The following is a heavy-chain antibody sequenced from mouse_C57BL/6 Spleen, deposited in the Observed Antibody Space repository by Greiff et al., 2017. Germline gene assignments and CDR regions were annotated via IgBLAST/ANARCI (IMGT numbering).Heavy chain of an antibody. J-gene: IGHJ3*01. D-gene: IGHD2-4*01. Sequence: DVKLVESGGGLVKPGGSLKLSCAASGFTFSSYAMSWVRQTPEKRLEWVATISDGGSYTYYPDNVKGRFTISRDNAKNNLYLQMSHLKSEDTAMYYCARERGLYYDYPWFAYWGQGTLVTVSA. V-gene: IGHV5-4*01. CDR1: GFTFSSYA. CDR2: ISDGGSYT. CDR3: ARERGLYYDYPWFAY.